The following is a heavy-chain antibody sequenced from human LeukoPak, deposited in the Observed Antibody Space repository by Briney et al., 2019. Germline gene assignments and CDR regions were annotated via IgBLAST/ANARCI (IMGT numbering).Heavy chain of an antibody. Sequence: SETLSLTCTVAGGSISTYYWSWIRRPPGKGLEWIAYIHASGPTNYNPSLKSRITISVDTSKNQFSLKLSSVTAADTAVYYCARHDAGIAARPFDNWGQGTLVTVSS. V-gene: IGHV4-4*09. CDR3: ARHDAGIAARPFDN. CDR1: GGSISTYY. CDR2: IHASGPT. D-gene: IGHD6-6*01. J-gene: IGHJ4*02.